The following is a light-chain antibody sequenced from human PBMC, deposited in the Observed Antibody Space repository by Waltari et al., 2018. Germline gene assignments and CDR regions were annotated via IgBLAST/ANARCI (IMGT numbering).Light chain of an antibody. Sequence: SCRASQTVRTFLAWYQQKPGQAPRLLILDASSRATGIPAKFRGSGSGTDFTLTVSNLEPEDFAVYYCQQRSNWPYTFGQGTRVDIK. CDR2: DAS. CDR3: QQRSNWPYT. V-gene: IGKV3-11*01. CDR1: QTVRTF. J-gene: IGKJ2*01.